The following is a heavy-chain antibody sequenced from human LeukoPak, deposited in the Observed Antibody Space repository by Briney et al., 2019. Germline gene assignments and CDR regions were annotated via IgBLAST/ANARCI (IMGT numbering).Heavy chain of an antibody. CDR2: ISSRSTYI. Sequence: GGSLRLSCAASGFSFNDYRMNWVRQAPGKGLEWVSSISSRSTYIYYADSVKGRFTISRDNAKNSLYLQMNSLRVEGTAVYYCVRERYRGSDYWGQGTLVTVAS. V-gene: IGHV3-21*01. J-gene: IGHJ4*02. CDR3: VRERYRGSDY. CDR1: GFSFNDYR. D-gene: IGHD3-10*01.